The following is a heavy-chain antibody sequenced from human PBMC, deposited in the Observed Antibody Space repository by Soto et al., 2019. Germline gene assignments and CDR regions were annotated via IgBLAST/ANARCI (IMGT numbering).Heavy chain of an antibody. CDR1: GGTFSSYT. D-gene: IGHD3-16*01. CDR3: ARPIKSGVSGGFFDY. CDR2: IIPILGIA. V-gene: IGHV1-69*02. Sequence: QVQLVQSGAEVKKPGSSVKVSCKASGGTFSSYTISWVRQAPGQGLEWMGRIIPILGIANYAQKFQGRVTITADKSTSTASMELSSLSSEDTAVYYCARPIKSGVSGGFFDYWGQGTLVTVSS. J-gene: IGHJ4*02.